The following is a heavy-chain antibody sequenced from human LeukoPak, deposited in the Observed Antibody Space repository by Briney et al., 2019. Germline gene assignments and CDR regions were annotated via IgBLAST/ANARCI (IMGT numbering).Heavy chain of an antibody. CDR1: GYTFNSYA. V-gene: IGHV1-18*01. D-gene: IGHD4-11*01. Sequence: VASVKVSCRASGYTFNSYAINWVRQAPGQGLEWMGWISPFNGNTNYGHKFQGRVTMTTDTSTSTVYMEVRSLRSDDTAVYYCARANILYSNSVNAFDMWGQGTKVTVSS. J-gene: IGHJ3*02. CDR3: ARANILYSNSVNAFDM. CDR2: ISPFNGNT.